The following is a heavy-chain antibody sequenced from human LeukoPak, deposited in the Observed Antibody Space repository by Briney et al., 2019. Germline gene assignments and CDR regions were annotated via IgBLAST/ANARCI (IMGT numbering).Heavy chain of an antibody. CDR2: INSDGSST. V-gene: IGHV3-74*01. Sequence: GGSLRLSCAASGFTVRSNYMSWVRQAPGKGLVWVSHINSDGSSTSYADSVKGRFTISRDNAKNTLYLQMNSVRAEDTAVYYCARYPVIAAAGTDAFDIWGQGTMVTVS. CDR3: ARYPVIAAAGTDAFDI. CDR1: GFTVRSNY. D-gene: IGHD6-13*01. J-gene: IGHJ3*02.